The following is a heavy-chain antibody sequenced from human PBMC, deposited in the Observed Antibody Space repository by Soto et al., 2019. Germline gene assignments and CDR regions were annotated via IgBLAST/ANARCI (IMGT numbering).Heavy chain of an antibody. V-gene: IGHV3-23*01. J-gene: IGHJ4*02. CDR2: VSGSSGSK. CDR1: GFTVSSYA. D-gene: IGHD1-7*01. Sequence: ELQLLDSGGGLVQHGGSLRLSCAASGFTVSSYAMSWVRQAPGKGLEWVSSVSGSSGSKSYADSVKGRFTISRDNSKSTVYLQMNSLRAEDTAVYFCAKDWCSGTTSYCLENWGQGTLVTVSS. CDR3: AKDWCSGTTSYCLEN.